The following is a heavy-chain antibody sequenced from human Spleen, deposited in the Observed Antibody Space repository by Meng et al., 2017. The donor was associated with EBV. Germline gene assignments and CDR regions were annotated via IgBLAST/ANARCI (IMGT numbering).Heavy chain of an antibody. CDR3: AQGERWGLDP. V-gene: IGHV4-4*02. CDR1: GGSISSSTW. J-gene: IGHJ5*02. D-gene: IGHD3-16*01. Sequence: QVLVQVVGPGLVTPSGTLSLTCAVSGGSISSSTWWNWVRQAPGKGLEWIGEIYHSGSTSYNPSLESRVTISIDKSKNQVSLKLTSVTAADTAVYYCAQGERWGLDPWGQGTLVTVSS. CDR2: IYHSGST.